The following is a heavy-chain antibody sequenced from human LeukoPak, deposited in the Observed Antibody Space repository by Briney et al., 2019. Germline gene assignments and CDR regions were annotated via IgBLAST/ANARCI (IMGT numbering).Heavy chain of an antibody. J-gene: IGHJ4*02. D-gene: IGHD6-13*01. CDR2: ISSSGSTI. CDR3: ARDISSWYSVDY. CDR1: GFTFSDYY. Sequence: GGSLRLSCAASGFTFSDYYMSWIRQAPGKGLEWASYISSSGSTIYYADSVKGRFTISRDNAKNSLYLQMNSLRAEDTAVYYCARDISSWYSVDYWGQGTLVTVSS. V-gene: IGHV3-11*01.